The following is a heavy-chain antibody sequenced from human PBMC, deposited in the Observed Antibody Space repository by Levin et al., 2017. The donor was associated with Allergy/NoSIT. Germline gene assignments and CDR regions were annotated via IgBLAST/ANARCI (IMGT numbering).Heavy chain of an antibody. CDR3: ARFVVTPVSYFYMDV. D-gene: IGHD2-2*01. Sequence: GGSLRLSCKASGSTFKNYGISWVRQAPGQGLEWMGWISTHNGNTNYAQSFQGRVTMTTDTSTSTADMELRSLISDDTAVYYCARFVVTPVSYFYMDVWGKGTTLTVSS. V-gene: IGHV1-18*01. CDR2: ISTHNGNT. J-gene: IGHJ6*03. CDR1: GSTFKNYG.